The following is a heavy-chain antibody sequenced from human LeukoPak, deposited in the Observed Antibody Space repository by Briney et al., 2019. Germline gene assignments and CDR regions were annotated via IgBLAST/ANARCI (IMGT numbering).Heavy chain of an antibody. CDR3: ARHERVSGSGYYLDY. J-gene: IGHJ4*02. CDR1: GGSISSYY. D-gene: IGHD3-22*01. Sequence: SETLSLTCTVSGGSISSYYWSWIRQPPGKGLEWIGYIYYSGSTYYNPSLKSRVTISVDTSKNQFSLKLSSVTAADTAVYYCARHERVSGSGYYLDYWGQGTLVTVSS. CDR2: IYYSGST. V-gene: IGHV4-59*08.